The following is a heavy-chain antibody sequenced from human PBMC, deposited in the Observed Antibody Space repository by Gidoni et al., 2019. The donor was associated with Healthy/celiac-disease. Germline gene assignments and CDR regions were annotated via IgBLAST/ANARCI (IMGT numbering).Heavy chain of an antibody. J-gene: IGHJ3*02. D-gene: IGHD3-16*02. CDR1: GGSLSSGGYS. CDR3: ARSYDYVWGSYRATDAFDI. V-gene: IGHV4-30-2*01. CDR2: IYHSGST. Sequence: QLQLQESGSGLVKPSQTLSLTCAVSGGSLSSGGYSWSWIRQPPGQGLEWIGYIYHSGSTYYNPSLKSRVTISVDRSKNQFSLKLSSVTAADTAVYYCARSYDYVWGSYRATDAFDIWGQGTMVTVSS.